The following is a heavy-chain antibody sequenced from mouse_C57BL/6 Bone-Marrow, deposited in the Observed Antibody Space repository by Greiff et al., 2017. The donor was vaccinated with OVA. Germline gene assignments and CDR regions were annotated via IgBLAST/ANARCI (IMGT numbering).Heavy chain of an antibody. CDR1: GYTFTSYW. J-gene: IGHJ1*03. V-gene: IGHV1-59*01. CDR3: GRGDYDWYFDV. CDR2: IDPSDSYT. D-gene: IGHD2-4*01. Sequence: VQLQQPGAELVRPGTSVKLSCKASGYTFTSYWMHWVKQRPGQGLEWIGVIDPSDSYTNYNQKFKGKATLTVDTSSSTAYMQLSSLTSEDSAVYYCGRGDYDWYFDVWGTGTTVTVSS.